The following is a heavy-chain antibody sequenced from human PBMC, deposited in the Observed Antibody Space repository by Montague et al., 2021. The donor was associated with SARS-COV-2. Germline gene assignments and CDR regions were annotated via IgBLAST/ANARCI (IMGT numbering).Heavy chain of an antibody. CDR3: ARDHLYYDFWSGYYDQYGMDV. CDR2: IYSGGST. J-gene: IGHJ6*02. Sequence: SLRLSCAASGFTVSSNYMSWVRQAPGKGLEWVSVIYSGGSTYYAXXVKGRFTISRDNSKNTLYLQMNSLRAEDTAVYYCARDHLYYDFWSGYYDQYGMDVWGQGTTVTVSS. D-gene: IGHD3-3*01. V-gene: IGHV3-53*01. CDR1: GFTVSSNY.